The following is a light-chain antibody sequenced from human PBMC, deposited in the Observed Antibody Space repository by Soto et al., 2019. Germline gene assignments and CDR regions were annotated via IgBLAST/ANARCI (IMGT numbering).Light chain of an antibody. Sequence: DVQLTQSPSLLSASVGDRVTITCRASQGIGSSLAWYQQEPGKAPKLLIYSASALQSGVPSRFSGSRSGTEFTLTISSLQPEDFATYYCQRLDAYPRTFGPGTKVEIK. V-gene: IGKV1-9*01. CDR2: SAS. CDR1: QGIGSS. CDR3: QRLDAYPRT. J-gene: IGKJ1*01.